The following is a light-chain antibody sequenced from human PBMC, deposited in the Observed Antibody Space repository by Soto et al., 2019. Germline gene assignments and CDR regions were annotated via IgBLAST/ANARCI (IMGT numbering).Light chain of an antibody. Sequence: EIVMTQSPATLSVSPGERVTLSCRASQSVSSKLAWYQQKAGQAPRLLIYGASTRATGIPARFSCSGSGTEFTLTISSLQSEDFAVYYCHQYNNLPPLDTFGPGTRVDVK. CDR3: HQYNNLPPLDT. CDR2: GAS. V-gene: IGKV3-15*01. CDR1: QSVSSK. J-gene: IGKJ3*01.